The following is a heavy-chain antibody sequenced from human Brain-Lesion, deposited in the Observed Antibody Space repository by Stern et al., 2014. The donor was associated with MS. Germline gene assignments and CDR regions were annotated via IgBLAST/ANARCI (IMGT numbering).Heavy chain of an antibody. V-gene: IGHV4-61*02. J-gene: IGHJ4*02. CDR1: GGPISSHSYY. CDR3: ARDYGDLEFDL. CDR2: IYARGNT. Sequence: QVQLVESGPGLVTPSQTLSLTCTVSGGPISSHSYYWSWIRQPAGKGLEWIGRIYARGNTNYNPSLKIRVSISVDSSKNHLSLRLSSVTASDTAVYYCARDYGDLEFDLWGQGTLVTVSS. D-gene: IGHD4-17*01.